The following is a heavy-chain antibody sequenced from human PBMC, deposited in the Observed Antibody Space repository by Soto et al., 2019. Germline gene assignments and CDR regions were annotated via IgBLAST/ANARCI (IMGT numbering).Heavy chain of an antibody. Sequence: GGSLRLSCTASGFTFGDYAMSWFRQAPGKGLEWVGFIRSKAYGGTTEYAASVKGRFTISRDDSKSIAYLQMNSLKTEDTAVYYCTRDPSDRVVAATAKRFDYWGQGTLVTVSS. V-gene: IGHV3-49*03. D-gene: IGHD2-15*01. CDR3: TRDPSDRVVAATAKRFDY. CDR1: GFTFGDYA. J-gene: IGHJ4*02. CDR2: IRSKAYGGTT.